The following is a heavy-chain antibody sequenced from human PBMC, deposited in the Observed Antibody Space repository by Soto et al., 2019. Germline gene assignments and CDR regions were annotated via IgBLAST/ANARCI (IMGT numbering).Heavy chain of an antibody. J-gene: IGHJ4*02. CDR2: INSDGSST. V-gene: IGHV3-74*01. Sequence: QPGGSLRLSCAASGFSFSNYWMHWVRQVPGKGLVWVSRINSDGSSTSYADSVKGRFTISRDNAKSRLFLQMNSLRAEDTAVYYCARDPAPSGWYDYWGPGTLVTVSS. CDR3: ARDPAPSGWYDY. CDR1: GFSFSNYW. D-gene: IGHD6-19*01.